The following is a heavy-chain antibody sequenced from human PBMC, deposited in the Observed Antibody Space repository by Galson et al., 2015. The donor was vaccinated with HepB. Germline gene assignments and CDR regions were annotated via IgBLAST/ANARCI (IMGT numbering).Heavy chain of an antibody. CDR1: GYTFTSYG. J-gene: IGHJ3*02. CDR3: ARDMIVPAAIVAQRQDAFDI. CDR2: ISAYNGNT. V-gene: IGHV1-18*01. D-gene: IGHD2-2*01. Sequence: QSGAEVKKPGASVKVSCKASGYTFTSYGISWVRQAPGQGIEWMGWISAYNGNTNYAQKLQGRVTMTTDTSTSTAYMELRSLRSDDTAVYYCARDMIVPAAIVAQRQDAFDIWGQGTMVTVSS.